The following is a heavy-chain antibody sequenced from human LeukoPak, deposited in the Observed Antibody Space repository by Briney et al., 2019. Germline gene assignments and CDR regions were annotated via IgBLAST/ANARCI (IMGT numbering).Heavy chain of an antibody. CDR3: AKTIVVVPAAMGEFDY. CDR2: ISGSGGST. J-gene: IGHJ4*02. Sequence: GGSLRLSCAASGFTFSSYAMSWVRQAPGKGLEWVSAISGSGGSTYYADSVKGRFTISRDNSKNTLYLQMNSLRAEDTAVYYCAKTIVVVPAAMGEFDYWGQGTLVTVSS. D-gene: IGHD2-2*01. CDR1: GFTFSSYA. V-gene: IGHV3-23*01.